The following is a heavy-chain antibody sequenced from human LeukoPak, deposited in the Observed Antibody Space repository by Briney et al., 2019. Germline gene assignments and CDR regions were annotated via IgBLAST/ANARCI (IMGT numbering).Heavy chain of an antibody. J-gene: IGHJ4*02. CDR1: GFTFDDYA. Sequence: GGSLRLSCAASGFTFDDYAMHWVRHAPGKGLEWVSGISWNSGSIGYADSVKGRFTISRDNAKNSLYLQMNSPRAEDTALYYCAKDPSGYIIGGYFDYWGQGTLVTVSS. CDR2: ISWNSGSI. D-gene: IGHD3-3*01. CDR3: AKDPSGYIIGGYFDY. V-gene: IGHV3-9*01.